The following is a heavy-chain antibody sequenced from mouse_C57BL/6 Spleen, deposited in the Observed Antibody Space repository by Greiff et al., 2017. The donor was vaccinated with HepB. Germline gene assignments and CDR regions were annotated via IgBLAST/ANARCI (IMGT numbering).Heavy chain of an antibody. J-gene: IGHJ1*03. CDR3: ARRTSYDGYYVGYFDV. V-gene: IGHV3-6*01. CDR1: GYSITSGYY. Sequence: EVQLQQSGPGLVKPSQSLSLTCSVTGYSITSGYYWNWIRQFPGNKLEWMGYISYDGSNNYNPSLKNRISITRDTSKNQFFLKLNSVTTEDTATYYCARRTSYDGYYVGYFDVWGTGTTVTVSS. CDR2: ISYDGSN. D-gene: IGHD2-3*01.